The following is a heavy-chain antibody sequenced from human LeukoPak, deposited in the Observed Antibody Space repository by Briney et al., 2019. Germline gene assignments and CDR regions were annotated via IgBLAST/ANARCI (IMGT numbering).Heavy chain of an antibody. D-gene: IGHD2-2*01. Sequence: GGSLRLSCAASGFTFGTYWMYWVRQTPGKGLVWVARVNTDGSGTTYADSVKGRFTISRDNAKNTLYLQMNSLRDEDTAVYFCARVLAVVPAGVPDYWGQGTLVTVSS. CDR3: ARVLAVVPAGVPDY. CDR2: VNTDGSGT. V-gene: IGHV3-74*01. J-gene: IGHJ4*02. CDR1: GFTFGTYW.